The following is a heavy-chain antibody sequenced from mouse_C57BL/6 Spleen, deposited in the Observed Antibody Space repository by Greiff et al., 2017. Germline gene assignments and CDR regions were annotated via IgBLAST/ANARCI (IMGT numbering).Heavy chain of an antibody. Sequence: VQLQQSGPVLVKPGASVKMSCKASGYTFTDYCMNWVKQSHGKSLEWIGVINPYNGGTSYNQKFKGKATLTVDKSSSTAYMELNSLTSEDSAVYYCASDYDAMDYWGQGTSVTVSS. CDR3: ASDYDAMDY. J-gene: IGHJ4*01. CDR2: INPYNGGT. CDR1: GYTFTDYC. V-gene: IGHV1-19*01.